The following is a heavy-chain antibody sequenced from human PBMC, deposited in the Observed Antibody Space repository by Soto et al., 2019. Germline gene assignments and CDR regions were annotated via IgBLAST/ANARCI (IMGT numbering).Heavy chain of an antibody. V-gene: IGHV4-59*01. Sequence: SETLSLTCTVSGGSMRNYFWTWIRQPPGKGLEWIGYIHYSGTTSFFPSYNPSLRSRVTISEDTSKNQFSLKLLSVTTADTAVYFCAAGEASSRNLAPSYLDFWGQGTLVTVSS. CDR1: GGSMRNYF. D-gene: IGHD6-13*01. CDR2: IHYSGTT. CDR3: AAGEASSRNLAPSYLDF. J-gene: IGHJ4*02.